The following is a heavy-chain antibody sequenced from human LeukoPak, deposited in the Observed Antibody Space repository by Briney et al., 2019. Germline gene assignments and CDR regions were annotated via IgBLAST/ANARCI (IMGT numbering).Heavy chain of an antibody. V-gene: IGHV5-51*01. Sequence: GESLKIPCQASGYSFTTYWIGWVRQMPGKGLEWMGNISPGDSDTRYIPSFQGQFTISADKSITTAYLQWSSLKASDTATYYCARMGPGALTADAFDIWGQGTTVTVSS. D-gene: IGHD1-14*01. CDR3: ARMGPGALTADAFDI. CDR1: GYSFTTYW. J-gene: IGHJ3*02. CDR2: ISPGDSDT.